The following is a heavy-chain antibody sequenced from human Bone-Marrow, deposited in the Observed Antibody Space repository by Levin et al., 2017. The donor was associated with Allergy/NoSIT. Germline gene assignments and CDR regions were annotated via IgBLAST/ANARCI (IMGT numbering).Heavy chain of an antibody. CDR3: ARVGPNDFWSGYYTGPPFDY. J-gene: IGHJ4*02. Sequence: PSETLSLTCAVYGGSFSGYYWSWIRQPPGKGLEWIGEINHSGSTNYNPSLKSRVTISVDMSKNQFSLKLSSVTAADTAVYYCARVGPNDFWSGYYTGPPFDYWGQGTLVTVSS. CDR1: GGSFSGYY. V-gene: IGHV4-34*01. D-gene: IGHD3-3*01. CDR2: INHSGST.